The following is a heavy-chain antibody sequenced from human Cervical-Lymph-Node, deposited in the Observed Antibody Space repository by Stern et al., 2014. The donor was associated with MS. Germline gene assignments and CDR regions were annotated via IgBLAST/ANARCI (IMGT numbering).Heavy chain of an antibody. V-gene: IGHV1-2*07. Sequence: QVQLVESGAEVKKPGASVKVSCKASGYTFTAYYLHWGRQAPGTGLAWMGWVNHNSGGSSYSPKFHGRVTITRDTSTSTAFMELSTLTSDDTAFYYCARGPNEHWGGHYNSNGMDVWGQGTTVTVSS. CDR2: VNHNSGGS. CDR3: ARGPNEHWGGHYNSNGMDV. D-gene: IGHD2-21*01. J-gene: IGHJ6*02. CDR1: GYTFTAYY.